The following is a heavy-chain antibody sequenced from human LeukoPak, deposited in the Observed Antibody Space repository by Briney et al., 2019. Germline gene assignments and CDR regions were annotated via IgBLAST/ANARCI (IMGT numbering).Heavy chain of an antibody. CDR3: ARSWIHQWLGKGEAYMDV. Sequence: SETLSLTCTVSGYSISSGYYWGWIRQPPGKGLEWIGSIYFSGDTYYNPSLKSRVTISVDTSKNQFSLKLSSVTAADTAVYYCARSWIHQWLGKGEAYMDVWGKGTTVTVSS. CDR1: GYSISSGYY. D-gene: IGHD5-18*01. V-gene: IGHV4-38-2*02. CDR2: IYFSGDT. J-gene: IGHJ6*03.